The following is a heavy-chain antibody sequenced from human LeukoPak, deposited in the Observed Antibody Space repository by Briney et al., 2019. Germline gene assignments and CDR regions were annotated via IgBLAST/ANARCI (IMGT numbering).Heavy chain of an antibody. CDR1: GGSISSYY. V-gene: IGHV4-4*07. CDR2: IYTSGST. D-gene: IGHD1-26*01. J-gene: IGHJ4*02. Sequence: SETLSLTCTVSGGSISSYYWSWIRQPAGKGLEWIGRIYTSGSTNYNPSLKSRVTMSVDTSKNQFSLKLSSVTAADTAVYYCARVIRVGASFWEDYWGQGTLVTVSP. CDR3: ARVIRVGASFWEDY.